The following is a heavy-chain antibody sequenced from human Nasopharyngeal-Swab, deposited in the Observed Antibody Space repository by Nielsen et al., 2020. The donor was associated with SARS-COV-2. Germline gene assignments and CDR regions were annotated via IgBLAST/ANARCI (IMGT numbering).Heavy chain of an antibody. CDR3: AKEGIAVAAGSWFDP. J-gene: IGHJ5*02. Sequence: GESLQISCAASGFTFSSYAMSWVRQAPGKGLEWVSAISGSGGSTYYADSVKGRFTISRDNSKNTLYLQMNSLRAEDTAVYYCAKEGIAVAAGSWFDPWGQGTLVTVSS. CDR2: ISGSGGST. V-gene: IGHV3-23*01. CDR1: GFTFSSYA. D-gene: IGHD6-19*01.